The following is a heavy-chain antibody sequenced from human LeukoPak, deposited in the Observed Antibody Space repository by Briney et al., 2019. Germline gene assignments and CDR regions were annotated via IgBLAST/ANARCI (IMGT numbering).Heavy chain of an antibody. J-gene: IGHJ1*01. Sequence: GGPLRLPCTASGFPSSGYEMNWVRQPPGGGLEWVSYISSSGNSIYYADSVKGRFTISRDNAKNSLYLQMNSLRAEDMAVYYCARGRFGSCWGQGTLVTVSS. CDR2: ISSSGNSI. CDR3: ARGRFGSC. V-gene: IGHV3-48*03. CDR1: GFPSSGYE. D-gene: IGHD6-13*01.